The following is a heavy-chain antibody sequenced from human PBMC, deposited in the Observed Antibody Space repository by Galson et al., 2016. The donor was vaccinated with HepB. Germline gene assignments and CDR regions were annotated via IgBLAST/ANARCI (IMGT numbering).Heavy chain of an antibody. CDR1: GGSINSPTW. CDR3: ASLPLGYCSGPSCYWEFDF. CDR2: GWKRGDK. Sequence: ETMDRNGAVAGGSINSPTWGRGGRKKKGKGREGTGEGWKRGDKNHNPSPKSRVNILVDRSKNQVSLRLTSVTAADTAVYYCASLPLGYCSGPSCYWEFDFWGQGTLVIVSS. J-gene: IGHJ4*02. D-gene: IGHD2-2*01. V-gene: IGHV4-4*02.